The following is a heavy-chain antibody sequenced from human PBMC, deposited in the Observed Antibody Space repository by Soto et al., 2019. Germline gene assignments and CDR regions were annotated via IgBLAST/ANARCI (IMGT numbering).Heavy chain of an antibody. CDR2: IHYNGNT. J-gene: IGHJ5*02. CDR1: GDSISSYS. CDR3: ARETPDYYDSSGYYRYNWFDP. D-gene: IGHD3-22*01. V-gene: IGHV4-59*01. Sequence: PSETLSLTCTVSGDSISSYSWSWIRQPPGKGLEWIGNIHYNGNTKYSPSLKSRITMSVDTSKNHFSLKLISVTTADTAVYFCARETPDYYDSSGYYRYNWFDPWGQGTLVTVS.